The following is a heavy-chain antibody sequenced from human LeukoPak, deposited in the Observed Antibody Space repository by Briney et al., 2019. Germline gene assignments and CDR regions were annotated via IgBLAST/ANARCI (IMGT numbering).Heavy chain of an antibody. Sequence: SETLSLTCTVSGGSISSSSYYWGWIRQPPGKGLEWIGSIYYSGSTYYNPSLKSRVTISVDTSKNQFSLKLSSVTAADTAVYYCARGLRDCSSTSCYTLKDGYYYGMDVWGQGTTVTVSS. J-gene: IGHJ6*02. V-gene: IGHV4-39*07. CDR3: ARGLRDCSSTSCYTLKDGYYYGMDV. CDR2: IYYSGST. D-gene: IGHD2-2*02. CDR1: GGSISSSSYY.